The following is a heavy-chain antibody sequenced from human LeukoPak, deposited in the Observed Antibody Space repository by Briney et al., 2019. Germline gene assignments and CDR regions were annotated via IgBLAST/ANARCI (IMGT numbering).Heavy chain of an antibody. Sequence: PSETLSLTCTVSGGSISNYWWSWIRQPPGKGLEWIGYVFDSGGTNYNPSLKGRVTISVDTSKKQFSLKLSSVTAADTAVYYCARGYSSSWNYFDYWGQGTVVTNSS. D-gene: IGHD6-13*01. CDR1: GGSISNYW. CDR2: VFDSGGT. V-gene: IGHV4-59*01. J-gene: IGHJ4*02. CDR3: ARGYSSSWNYFDY.